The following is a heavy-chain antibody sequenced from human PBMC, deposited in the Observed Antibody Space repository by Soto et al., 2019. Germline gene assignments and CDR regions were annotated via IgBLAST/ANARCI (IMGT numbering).Heavy chain of an antibody. Sequence: SETLSLTCTVSGGSISGYFWSWIRQPAGKGLEWIGRIYTSGSTNYNPSLKSRITMSVDTSNNQVFLKLSSVTAADTAVYYCARDLGDYGDYGFDYWGQGILVTVSS. CDR3: ARDLGDYGDYGFDY. J-gene: IGHJ4*02. D-gene: IGHD4-17*01. CDR2: IYTSGST. CDR1: GGSISGYF. V-gene: IGHV4-4*07.